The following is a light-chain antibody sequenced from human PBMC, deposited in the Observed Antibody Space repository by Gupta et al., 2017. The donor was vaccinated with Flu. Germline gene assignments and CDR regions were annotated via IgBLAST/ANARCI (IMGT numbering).Light chain of an antibody. V-gene: IGKV3-11*01. J-gene: IGKJ1*01. CDR2: VAS. CDR1: QSVGSS. Sequence: EMVLTQSPATLSLSPGERATLSCRASQSVGSSLAWFQQKPGQAPRLLIYVASNRATGIPARFSGSGSGTTFTLTISSLEPEDFAVYYCQQRSKWPRTFGQGTKVEIK. CDR3: QQRSKWPRT.